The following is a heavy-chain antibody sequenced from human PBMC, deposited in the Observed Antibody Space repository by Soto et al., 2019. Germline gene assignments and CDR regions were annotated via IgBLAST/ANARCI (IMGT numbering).Heavy chain of an antibody. D-gene: IGHD2-2*02. V-gene: IGHV3-30-3*01. Sequence: GGSLRLSCAASGFTFSSYAMHWVRQAPGKGLEWVAVISYDGSNKYYADSVKGRFTISRDNSKNTLYLQMNSLRAEDTAVFYCARDRLDVVVPAAILAYWGQGTLVTVSS. CDR3: ARDRLDVVVPAAILAY. CDR1: GFTFSSYA. J-gene: IGHJ4*02. CDR2: ISYDGSNK.